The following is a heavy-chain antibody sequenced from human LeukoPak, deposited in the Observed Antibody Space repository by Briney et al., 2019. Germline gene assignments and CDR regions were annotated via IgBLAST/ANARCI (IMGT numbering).Heavy chain of an antibody. CDR3: AKDGPLYSSHDAFDI. D-gene: IGHD4-11*01. Sequence: GGSLRLSCAASGFTFSSYVMSWVRQAPGKGLEWVSAISGSGVTTYYADSVKGRFTISRDNSENTLYLQMNSLRAEDTAVYYCAKDGPLYSSHDAFDIWGQGTMVTVSS. CDR1: GFTFSSYV. V-gene: IGHV3-23*01. CDR2: ISGSGVTT. J-gene: IGHJ3*02.